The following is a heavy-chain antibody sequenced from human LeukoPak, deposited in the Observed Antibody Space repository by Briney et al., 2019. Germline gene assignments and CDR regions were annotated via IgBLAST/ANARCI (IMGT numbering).Heavy chain of an antibody. CDR2: VHDSAGT. D-gene: IGHD3-9*01. V-gene: IGHV4-59*01. Sequence: PSETLSLTCTVSGGSINKYYWSWIRQSPGKSLEWLGYVHDSAGTIYNPSLKSRVTISVGTSKTQFSLKVTSVTTADTAVYYCAKGRKDFDTNLGPFDSWGQGILVTVSS. CDR1: GGSINKYY. CDR3: AKGRKDFDTNLGPFDS. J-gene: IGHJ4*02.